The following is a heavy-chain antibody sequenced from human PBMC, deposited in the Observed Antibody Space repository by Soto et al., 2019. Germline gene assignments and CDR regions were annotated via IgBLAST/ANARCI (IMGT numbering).Heavy chain of an antibody. CDR2: INHSGST. V-gene: IGHV4-34*01. Sequence: SETLSLTCAVYGGSFSGYYWSWIRQPPGKGLEWIGEINHSGSTNYNPSLKSRVTISVDTSKNQFSLKLSSVTAADTAVYYCASAGRWRQFDYWGQGTLVTVSS. J-gene: IGHJ4*02. CDR1: GGSFSGYY. CDR3: ASAGRWRQFDY.